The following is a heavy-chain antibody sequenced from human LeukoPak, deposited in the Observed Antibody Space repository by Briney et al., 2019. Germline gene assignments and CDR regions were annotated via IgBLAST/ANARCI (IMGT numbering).Heavy chain of an antibody. V-gene: IGHV1-46*01. J-gene: IGHJ4*02. Sequence: ASVKVSCKSSGYTFTGYYIHWVRQAPGQGLEWMGMIYPRDGSTSYAQKFQGRVTVTRDTSTSTVHMELSGLRSEDTAVYYCARDQEGFDYWGQGTLVTVSS. CDR3: ARDQEGFDY. CDR1: GYTFTGYY. CDR2: IYPRDGST.